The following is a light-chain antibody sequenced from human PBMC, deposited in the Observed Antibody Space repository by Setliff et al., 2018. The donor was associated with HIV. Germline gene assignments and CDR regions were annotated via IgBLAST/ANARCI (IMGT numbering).Light chain of an antibody. J-gene: IGLJ1*01. V-gene: IGLV2-18*02. Sequence: QSALTQPPSVSGSPGQSVTISCTGTSSDVGNYNRVSWYKQPPGAAPKLICYEVSNRPSGFPDRFSGSKSGNTALLIISGLQAEDESLYFISSYTSIITFVFGTGTKVTVL. CDR3: SSYTSIITFV. CDR2: EVS. CDR1: SSDVGNYNR.